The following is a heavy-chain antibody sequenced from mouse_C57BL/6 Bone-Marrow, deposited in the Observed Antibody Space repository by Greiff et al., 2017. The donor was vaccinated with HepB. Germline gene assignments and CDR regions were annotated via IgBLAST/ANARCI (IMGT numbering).Heavy chain of an antibody. J-gene: IGHJ2*01. V-gene: IGHV1-12*01. CDR3: ARWVRWLDYFDY. CDR2: IYPGNGDT. Sequence: SGAELVRPGASVKMSCKASGYTFTSYNMHWVKQTPRQGLEWIGAIYPGNGDTSYNQKFKGKATLTVDKASSTAYMQLSSLTSEDSAVYFCARWVRWLDYFDYWGQGTTLTVSS. CDR1: GYTFTSYN. D-gene: IGHD2-3*01.